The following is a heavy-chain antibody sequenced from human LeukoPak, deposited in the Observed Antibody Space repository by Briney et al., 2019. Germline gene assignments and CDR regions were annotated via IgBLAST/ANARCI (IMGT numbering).Heavy chain of an antibody. V-gene: IGHV1-69*13. CDR2: IIPIFGTA. J-gene: IGHJ3*02. D-gene: IGHD6-19*01. Sequence: ASVKVSCKASGGTFSSYAISWVRQAPGQGLEWMGGIIPIFGTANYAQKFQGRVTITADESTSTAYMELSSLRSEDTAVYYCARGRTGYSSGGEVGGPDALDIWGQGTMVTVSS. CDR3: ARGRTGYSSGGEVGGPDALDI. CDR1: GGTFSSYA.